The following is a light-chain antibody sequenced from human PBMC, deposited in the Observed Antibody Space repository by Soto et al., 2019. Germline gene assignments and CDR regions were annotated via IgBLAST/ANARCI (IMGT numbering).Light chain of an antibody. J-gene: IGLJ1*01. CDR2: DVS. CDR1: SSDVGGYNY. Sequence: QSALTQPASVSGSPGQSITISCTGTSSDVGGYNYVSWYQQHPGKAPKLMIYDVSNRPSGVSNRFSGSKSCNTASLTISGLKAEDEADYYCSSYTSSSTEVFGTGTEVTVL. CDR3: SSYTSSSTEV. V-gene: IGLV2-14*01.